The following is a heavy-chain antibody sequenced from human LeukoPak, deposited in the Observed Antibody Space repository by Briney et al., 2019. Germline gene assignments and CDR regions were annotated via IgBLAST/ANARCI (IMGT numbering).Heavy chain of an antibody. Sequence: ASVKVSCNASGYTFTGYYMHWVRQAPGQGLEWMGWINPNSGGTNYAQKFQGRVTMTRDTSISTAYMELSRLRSDDTAVYYCGSGIAAAGDYYYYYMDVWGKGTTVTVSS. J-gene: IGHJ6*03. CDR1: GYTFTGYY. CDR2: INPNSGGT. CDR3: GSGIAAAGDYYYYYMDV. D-gene: IGHD6-13*01. V-gene: IGHV1-2*02.